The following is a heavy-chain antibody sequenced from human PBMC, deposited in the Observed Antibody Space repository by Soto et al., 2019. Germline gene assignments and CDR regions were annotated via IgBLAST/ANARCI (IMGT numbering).Heavy chain of an antibody. CDR3: ARDPPSMTTVTNNWFDP. CDR2: ISAYNGNT. CDR1: GYTFTSYG. D-gene: IGHD4-17*01. J-gene: IGHJ5*02. Sequence: ASGKVSCKASGYTFTSYGISWLRQAPGQGLEWMGWISAYNGNTNYSQKLQGRVTMTTDTSTSTAYMELRSLRSDDTAVYYCARDPPSMTTVTNNWFDPWGQGTLVTVSS. V-gene: IGHV1-18*01.